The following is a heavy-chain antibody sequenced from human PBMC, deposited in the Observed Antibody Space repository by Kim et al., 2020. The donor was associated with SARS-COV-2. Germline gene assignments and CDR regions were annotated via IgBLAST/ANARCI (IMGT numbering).Heavy chain of an antibody. CDR2: IKTKTDGGTT. Sequence: GGSLRLSCAASGFTFTNVWMSWVRQAPGKGLEWVGLIKTKTDGGTTDYAAPVKGRFTISRDDSKNMLYLQMNSLKTDDTALYYCTIYRNWLDPWGQGALVTVSS. J-gene: IGHJ5*02. D-gene: IGHD4-4*01. CDR3: TIYRNWLDP. V-gene: IGHV3-15*01. CDR1: GFTFTNVW.